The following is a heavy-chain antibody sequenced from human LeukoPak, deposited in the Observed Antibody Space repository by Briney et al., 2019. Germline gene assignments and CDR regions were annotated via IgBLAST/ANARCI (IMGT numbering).Heavy chain of an antibody. CDR1: GYTFTSYG. CDR2: ISAYNGNT. Sequence: GASVKVSCKASGYTFTSYGISWVRQAPGQGLEWMGWISAYNGNTNYAQKLQGRVTMTTDTSTSTAYMELRSLRSDDTAVYYCASLTERQYYYDSSGYSYYYYMDVWGKGTTVTVSS. J-gene: IGHJ6*03. CDR3: ASLTERQYYYDSSGYSYYYYMDV. D-gene: IGHD3-22*01. V-gene: IGHV1-18*01.